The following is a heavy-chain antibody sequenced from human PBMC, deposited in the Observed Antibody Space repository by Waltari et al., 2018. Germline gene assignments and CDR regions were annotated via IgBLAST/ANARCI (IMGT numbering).Heavy chain of an antibody. J-gene: IGHJ4*02. CDR1: GYKFNPYW. CDR2: IYPDDSDT. V-gene: IGHV5-51*01. CDR3: SPQGLGY. D-gene: IGHD6-19*01. Sequence: EVQVVQSGAEVKRPGESLRISCQTSGYKFNPYWINWVRQMPGKGLEWMGMIYPDDSDTRYSPSFQGQVTISADTSISTAYLQWSSLKASDTATYYCSPQGLGYWGQGVLVTVSS.